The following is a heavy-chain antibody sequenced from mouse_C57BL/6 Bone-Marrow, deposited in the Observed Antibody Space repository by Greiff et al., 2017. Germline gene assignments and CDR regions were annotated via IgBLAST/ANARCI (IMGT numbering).Heavy chain of an antibody. CDR3: ARGAYGIFAY. CDR1: GFSLTSYG. V-gene: IGHV2-2*01. CDR2: IWSGGST. D-gene: IGHD2-1*01. J-gene: IGHJ3*01. Sequence: QVQLQQSGPGLVQPSQSLSITCTVSGFSLTSYGVHWVRQSPGKGLEWLGVIWSGGSTDYNAAFISRLSISKNNSKSQVFFQMNSLQADDTAIYYCARGAYGIFAYWGQGTMVTVSA.